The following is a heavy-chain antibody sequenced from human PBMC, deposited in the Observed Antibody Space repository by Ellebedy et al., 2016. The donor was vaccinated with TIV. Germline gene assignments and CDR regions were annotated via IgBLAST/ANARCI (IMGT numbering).Heavy chain of an antibody. V-gene: IGHV1-69*13. Sequence: AASVKVSCKASGGTFSSYAISWVRQAPGQGLEWMGGIIPIFGTANYAQKFQGRVTITADESTSTAYMELSSLRSEDTAVYYCASGGRLTNDAFDIWGQGTMVTVSS. CDR2: IIPIFGTA. CDR3: ASGGRLTNDAFDI. J-gene: IGHJ3*02. CDR1: GGTFSSYA. D-gene: IGHD3-16*01.